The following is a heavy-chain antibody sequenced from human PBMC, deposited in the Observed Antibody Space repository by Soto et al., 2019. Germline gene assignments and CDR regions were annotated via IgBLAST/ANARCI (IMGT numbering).Heavy chain of an antibody. J-gene: IGHJ3*02. V-gene: IGHV1-46*01. D-gene: IGHD6-19*01. Sequence: QVQLVQAGAEVKKAGASVKVSCKASGYTFTSYYMHWVRQAPGQGLEWMGIINPSGGSTSYAQKFQGRVPMTRDTSTSTVYMELSSLGSEDTAVYYCAIAIAVAGTSLGAFDIWGQGTMVTVAS. CDR3: AIAIAVAGTSLGAFDI. CDR1: GYTFTSYY. CDR2: INPSGGST.